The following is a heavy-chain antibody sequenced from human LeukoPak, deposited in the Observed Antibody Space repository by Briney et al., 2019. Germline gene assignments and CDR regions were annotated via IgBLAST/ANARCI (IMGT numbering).Heavy chain of an antibody. CDR3: ARGGAAAGRGWGAFDI. D-gene: IGHD6-13*01. V-gene: IGHV1-18*01. Sequence: ASVKVSCKASGGTSSSYAISWVRQAPGQGPEWVGWISAYNGHTNYAQKLQGRVTMTTDTSTSTAYMELRSLRSENTAVYYWARGGAAAGRGWGAFDIWGQGTMVTVSS. CDR1: GGTSSSYA. CDR2: ISAYNGHT. J-gene: IGHJ3*02.